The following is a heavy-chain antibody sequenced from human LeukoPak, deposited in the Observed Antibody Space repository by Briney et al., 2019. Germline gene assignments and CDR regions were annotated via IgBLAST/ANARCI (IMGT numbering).Heavy chain of an antibody. CDR3: ATNLSGNDNY. CDR2: IIPIFGTA. J-gene: IGHJ4*02. D-gene: IGHD1-26*01. V-gene: IGHV1-69*05. CDR1: GGTFSCYA. Sequence: SVKVSCKASGGTFSCYAISWVRQAPGQGLEWMGGIIPIFGTANYAQKFQGRVTITTDESTSTAYMELSSLRSEDTAVYYCATNLSGNDNYWGQGTLVTVSS.